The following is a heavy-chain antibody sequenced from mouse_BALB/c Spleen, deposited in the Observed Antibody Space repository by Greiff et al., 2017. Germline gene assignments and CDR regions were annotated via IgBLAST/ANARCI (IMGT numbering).Heavy chain of an antibody. CDR1: GFTFSSFG. CDR3: ARSYYYGSSYVGYFDV. CDR2: ISSGSSTI. Sequence: DVHLVESGGGLVQPGGSRKLSCAASGFTFSSFGMHWVRQAPEKGLEWVAYISSGSSTIYYADTVKGRFTISRDNPKNTLFLQMTSLRSEDTAMYYCARSYYYGSSYVGYFDVWGAGTTVTVSS. J-gene: IGHJ1*01. D-gene: IGHD1-1*01. V-gene: IGHV5-17*02.